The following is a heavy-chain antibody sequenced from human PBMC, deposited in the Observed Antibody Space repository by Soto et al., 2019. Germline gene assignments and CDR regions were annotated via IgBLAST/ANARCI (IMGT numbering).Heavy chain of an antibody. D-gene: IGHD2-21*02. CDR1: GYSSSNYY. Sequence: QVQVVQSGAEVKEPGASVKVSCKASGYSSSNYYTHWVRQAPGQGLEWMGIVNPYGASSTYAQSFQVIVTLTRDTSTNTDYMDLSRLTSDDTAVYYCASVTTIWSNWGQGTLVTVSS. J-gene: IGHJ4*02. V-gene: IGHV1-46*01. CDR3: ASVTTIWSN. CDR2: VNPYGASS.